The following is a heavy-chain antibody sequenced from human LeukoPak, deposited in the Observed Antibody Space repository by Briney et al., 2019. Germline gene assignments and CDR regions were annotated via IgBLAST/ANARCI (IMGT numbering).Heavy chain of an antibody. J-gene: IGHJ6*02. CDR3: ARGPSVTRYGMDV. Sequence: GGSLRLSCAASGFILGRDSMNWVRQAPGGGLEWVSYISRDSDFRYYTDSVRGRFHISRDKARNSLYLQMNSLRADDTAMYDCARGPSVTRYGMDVWGQGTTVTASS. CDR2: ISRDSDFR. V-gene: IGHV3-21*05. D-gene: IGHD4-17*01. CDR1: GFILGRDS.